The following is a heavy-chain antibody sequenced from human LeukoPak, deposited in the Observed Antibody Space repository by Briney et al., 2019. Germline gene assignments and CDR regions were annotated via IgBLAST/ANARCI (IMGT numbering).Heavy chain of an antibody. D-gene: IGHD2-2*01. V-gene: IGHV4-4*07. CDR1: GGSISSYY. CDR2: IYTSGST. Sequence: KPSETLSLTCTVSGGSISSYYWSWIRQPAGKGLEWIGRIYTSGSTNYNPSLKSRVTMSVDTSKNQFSLKLSSVTAADTAVYYCARDRGYQLLRYWYFDLWGRGTLVTVSS. CDR3: ARDRGYQLLRYWYFDL. J-gene: IGHJ2*01.